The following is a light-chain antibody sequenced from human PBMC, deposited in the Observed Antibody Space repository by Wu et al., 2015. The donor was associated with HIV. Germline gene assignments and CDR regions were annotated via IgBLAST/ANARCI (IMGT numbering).Light chain of an antibody. CDR2: DAS. J-gene: IGKJ1*01. CDR3: QQYIQWPX. Sequence: VMTQSPATLSVSPGERVTLSCRASQSVNSDLTWYQHRPGQAPRLLIHDASTRATGIPARFSGSGSGTEFTLTISNLQSDDFAVYYCQQYIQWPXFGQGTKVEIK. V-gene: IGKV3D-15*01. CDR1: QSVNSD.